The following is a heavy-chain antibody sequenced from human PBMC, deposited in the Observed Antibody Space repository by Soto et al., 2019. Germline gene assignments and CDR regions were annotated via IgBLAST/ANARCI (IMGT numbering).Heavy chain of an antibody. CDR2: ISGSGGST. CDR1: GFTFSSYA. J-gene: IGHJ4*02. D-gene: IGHD5-18*01. V-gene: IGHV3-23*01. CDR3: AKVSDTAMVKVPYYFDY. Sequence: GGSLRLSCAASGFTFSSYAMSWVRQAPGKGLEWVSAISGSGGSTYYADSVKGRFTISRDNSKNTLYLQMNSLRAEDTAVYYCAKVSDTAMVKVPYYFDYWGKGTLVTVSS.